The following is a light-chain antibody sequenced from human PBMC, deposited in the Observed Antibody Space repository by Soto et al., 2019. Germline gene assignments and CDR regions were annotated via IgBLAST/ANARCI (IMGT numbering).Light chain of an antibody. Sequence: QSVLTQPPSMSGAPGQRVTISCTGSSSNIGAGYDVHWYQQLPGTPPKLLIYLNNDRPSGVPDRFSGSKSGTSASLAITGLRADDEADYYCCAYAGFYTLALFGGGTKLTVL. V-gene: IGLV1-40*01. J-gene: IGLJ3*02. CDR3: CAYAGFYTLAL. CDR2: LNN. CDR1: SSNIGAGYD.